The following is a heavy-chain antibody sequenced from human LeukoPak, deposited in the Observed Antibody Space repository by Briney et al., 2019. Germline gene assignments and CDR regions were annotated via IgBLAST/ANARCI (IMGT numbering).Heavy chain of an antibody. CDR2: ISSSGSTI. Sequence: GGSLRLSCAASGFTFSSYEMNWVRQAPGKGLEWVSYISSSGSTIYYADSVKGRFTISRDNSKNTLYLQMNSLRAEDTAVYYCTRELVILFADYWGQGTLVTVSS. CDR1: GFTFSSYE. V-gene: IGHV3-48*03. J-gene: IGHJ4*02. CDR3: TRELVILFADY. D-gene: IGHD2-2*01.